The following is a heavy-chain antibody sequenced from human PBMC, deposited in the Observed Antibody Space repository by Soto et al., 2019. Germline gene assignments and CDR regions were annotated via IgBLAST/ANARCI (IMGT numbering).Heavy chain of an antibody. V-gene: IGHV4-59*01. D-gene: IGHD1-26*01. CDR1: GGSMSRYF. CDR2: IYYSGTT. Sequence: SSETLSLTCTVSGGSMSRYFWSWIRQPPGKGLEWIGYIYYSGTTNYNPSLKSRVTTSLDTSKNQFSLKVVSLTAADTAFYYCARGRGGTYDAFDIWGPGTLVTVSS. CDR3: ARGRGGTYDAFDI. J-gene: IGHJ3*02.